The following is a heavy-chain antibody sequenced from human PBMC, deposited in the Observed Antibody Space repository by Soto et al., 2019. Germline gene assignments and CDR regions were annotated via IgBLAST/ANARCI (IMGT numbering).Heavy chain of an antibody. CDR2: IDWDDDK. CDR1: GFSLTTNKMS. V-gene: IGHV2-5*08. CDR3: AHTNRVPYDI. J-gene: IGHJ4*02. D-gene: IGHD5-12*01. Sequence: KSGPTLVNPTQTLTLTCTFSGFSLTTNKMSVSWIRQPPGKALEWLARIDWDDDKRYNPSLKSRLTITKDTSKNQVVLTMTNMDPVDTATYYCAHTNRVPYDIWSQGTLVTVSS.